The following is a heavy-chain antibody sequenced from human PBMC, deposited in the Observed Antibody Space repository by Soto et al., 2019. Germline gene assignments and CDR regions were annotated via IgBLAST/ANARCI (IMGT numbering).Heavy chain of an antibody. CDR2: INPNNGGT. Sequence: ASVKVSCKASGYTFTGYYIHWVRQAPGQGLEWMGWINPNNGGTNYAQNFQGWVTMTRDTSISTAYMEVTRLKSDDTAVYYCAREHYGSGKVFDYWGQG. D-gene: IGHD3-10*01. V-gene: IGHV1-2*04. CDR3: AREHYGSGKVFDY. CDR1: GYTFTGYY. J-gene: IGHJ4*02.